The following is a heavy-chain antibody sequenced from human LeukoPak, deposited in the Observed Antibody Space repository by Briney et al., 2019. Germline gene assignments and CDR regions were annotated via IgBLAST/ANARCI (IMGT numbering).Heavy chain of an antibody. Sequence: GGSLRLSCAASGFTFSTYWMHWVRQVPGKGLVWVSRISSDGANANYADSVKGRFTISRDDAKNTLYLQMNSLRAEDTAVYYCVLLSLTPGWGQGTLVTVSS. CDR2: ISSDGANA. D-gene: IGHD3-10*01. CDR3: VLLSLTPG. CDR1: GFTFSTYW. J-gene: IGHJ4*02. V-gene: IGHV3-74*01.